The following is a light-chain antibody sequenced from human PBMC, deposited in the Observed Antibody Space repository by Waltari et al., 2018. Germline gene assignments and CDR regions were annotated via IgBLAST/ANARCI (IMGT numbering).Light chain of an antibody. Sequence: EIVLTQSPSTLSLSPGERATLSCWASQSVSKYLAWYQQNPGQAPRLLIYETSIRATGVPDRFSGSGSGTDFSLTISRLEPEDFAVYYCQKYGRLPATFGQGTKVEIK. J-gene: IGKJ1*01. CDR1: QSVSKY. CDR2: ETS. V-gene: IGKV3-20*01. CDR3: QKYGRLPAT.